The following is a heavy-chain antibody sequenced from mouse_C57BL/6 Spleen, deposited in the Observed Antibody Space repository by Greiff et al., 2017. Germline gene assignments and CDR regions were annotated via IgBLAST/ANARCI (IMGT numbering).Heavy chain of an antibody. D-gene: IGHD2-4*01. CDR1: GYTFTSYW. CDR3: ARRGDYDFFDY. J-gene: IGHJ2*01. CDR2: IDPSDSET. V-gene: IGHV1-52*01. Sequence: QVQLQQPGAELVRPGSSVKLSCKASGYTFTSYWMHWVKQRPIQGLEWIGNIDPSDSETHYNQKFKDKATLTVDKSSSTAYTQLSSLTSEDSAVYYCARRGDYDFFDYWGQGTTLTVSS.